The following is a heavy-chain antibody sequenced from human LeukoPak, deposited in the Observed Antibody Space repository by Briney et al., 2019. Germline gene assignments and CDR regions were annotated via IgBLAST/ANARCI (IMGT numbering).Heavy chain of an antibody. CDR3: AKSSYSIFDY. CDR1: GGSISSYY. Sequence: PSETLSLTCTVSGGSISSYYWSWIRQPPGKGLEWIGSIYHSGSTYYNPSLKSRVTISVDTSKNQFSLKLSSVTAADTAVYYCAKSSYSIFDYWGQGTLVTVSS. CDR2: IYHSGST. V-gene: IGHV4-59*04. J-gene: IGHJ4*02. D-gene: IGHD5-18*01.